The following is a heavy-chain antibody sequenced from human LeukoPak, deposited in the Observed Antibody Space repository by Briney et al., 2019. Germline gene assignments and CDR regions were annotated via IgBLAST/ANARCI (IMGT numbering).Heavy chain of an antibody. CDR3: ALEGYYGSGSYYPWGYYYYYGMDV. Sequence: GGSLRLSCAASGFTFSSYGMHWVCQAPGKGLEWVAVISYDGSDKYYADSAKGRFTISRDNSKNTLYLQMNSLRAEDTAVYYCALEGYYGSGSYYPWGYYYYYGMDVWGQGTTVTVSS. V-gene: IGHV3-30*03. J-gene: IGHJ6*02. CDR1: GFTFSSYG. CDR2: ISYDGSDK. D-gene: IGHD3-10*01.